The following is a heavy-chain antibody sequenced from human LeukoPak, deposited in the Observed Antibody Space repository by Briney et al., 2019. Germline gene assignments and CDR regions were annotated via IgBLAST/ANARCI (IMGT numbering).Heavy chain of an antibody. CDR1: GDSMNNYY. D-gene: IGHD2-15*01. J-gene: IGHJ4*02. Sequence: KTSETLSLTCTVSGDSMNNYYWSWIRQPPGKGLEWIGNINYSGSTNSNPSLKSRATISVDMSRKHFFLDLSSVTAADTAVYYCARGRILPSPTDYWGQGTLVTVSS. CDR3: ARGRILPSPTDY. V-gene: IGHV4-59*01. CDR2: INYSGST.